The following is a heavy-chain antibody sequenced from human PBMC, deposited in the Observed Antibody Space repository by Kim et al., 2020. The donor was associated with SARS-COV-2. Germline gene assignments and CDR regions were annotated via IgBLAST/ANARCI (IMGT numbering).Heavy chain of an antibody. V-gene: IGHV3-74*03. J-gene: IGHJ4*01. Sequence: GGSLRLSCAASGFTFSSYWMHWVRQAPGRGLEWVSRINSDGSITTYGDSMKGRFTTSRDNAQNTLYLQMHSLRADDTAVYFCARRFYVLGSNDYWGHGTLVTVSS. CDR3: ARRFYVLGSNDY. CDR1: GFTFSSYW. D-gene: IGHD1-26*01. CDR2: INSDGSIT.